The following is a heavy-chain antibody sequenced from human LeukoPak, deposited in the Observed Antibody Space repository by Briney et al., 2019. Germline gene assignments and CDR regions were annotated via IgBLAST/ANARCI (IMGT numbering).Heavy chain of an antibody. V-gene: IGHV3-48*03. D-gene: IGHD6-19*01. J-gene: IGHJ4*02. CDR3: AREENTSGWYSKFDY. CDR1: GFTFSSHE. CDR2: ISSSGSTI. Sequence: GSLRLSCAASGFTFSSHEMNWVRQAPGKGLEWASYISSSGSTIYYADSVKGRFTISRDNAKNSLYLQMSSLRAEDTAIYYCAREENTSGWYSKFDYWAQGTLVTVSS.